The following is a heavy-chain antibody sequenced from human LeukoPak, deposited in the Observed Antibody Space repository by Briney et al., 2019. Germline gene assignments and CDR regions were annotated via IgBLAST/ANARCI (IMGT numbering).Heavy chain of an antibody. CDR2: IWYDGSNK. D-gene: IGHD4-23*01. J-gene: IGHJ6*02. Sequence: GGSLRLSCAASGFTFSSYGMHWVRQAPGKGLEWVAVIWYDGSNKYYADSVKGRFTISRDNSKNTLYLQMNSLRAEDTAVYYCARDGGVYGGNSYYYYYYGMDVWSQGTTVTVPS. V-gene: IGHV3-33*01. CDR3: ARDGGVYGGNSYYYYYYGMDV. CDR1: GFTFSSYG.